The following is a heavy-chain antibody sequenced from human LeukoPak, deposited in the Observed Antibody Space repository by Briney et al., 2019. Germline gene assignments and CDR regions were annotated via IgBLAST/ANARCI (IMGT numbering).Heavy chain of an antibody. CDR2: ITSGTSNM. CDR1: GFTFSAYS. V-gene: IGHV3-48*01. CDR3: ARVRGSYYMDV. Sequence: QPGGSLRLSCAASGFTFSAYSMNWVRQAPGKGLEWVSYITSGTSNMYYADSVKGRFTISRDNAKNSLYLQMNSLRAEDTGVYYCARVRGSYYMDVWGKGTTVTVSS. J-gene: IGHJ6*03.